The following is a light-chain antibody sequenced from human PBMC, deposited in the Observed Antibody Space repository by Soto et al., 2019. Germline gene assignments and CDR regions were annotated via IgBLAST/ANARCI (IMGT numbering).Light chain of an antibody. CDR2: DAV. CDR1: QSVSSSY. J-gene: IGKJ5*01. CDR3: QQYNYWPPIT. Sequence: EIVLTQSPGTLSLSPGERATLSCRASQSVSSSYLAWYQQKPGQAPRLLIYDAVRRATGIPDRFSGSGSGTEFTLTISSLQSEDFAVYYCQQYNYWPPITFGQGTRLEIK. V-gene: IGKV3-20*01.